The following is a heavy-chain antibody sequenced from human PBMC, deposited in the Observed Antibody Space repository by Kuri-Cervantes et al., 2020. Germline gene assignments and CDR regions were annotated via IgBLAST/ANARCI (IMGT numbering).Heavy chain of an antibody. Sequence: GGSLRLSCAASGFTFSSYGMHWVRQAPGKGLEWVGRIKSKTDGGTTDYAAPVKGRFTISRDDSKNTLYLQMNSLKTEDTAVYYCTTVKIQLWEYYFDYWGQGTLVTVSS. CDR3: TTVKIQLWEYYFDY. CDR1: GFTFSSYG. CDR2: IKSKTDGGTT. J-gene: IGHJ4*02. V-gene: IGHV3-15*01. D-gene: IGHD5-18*01.